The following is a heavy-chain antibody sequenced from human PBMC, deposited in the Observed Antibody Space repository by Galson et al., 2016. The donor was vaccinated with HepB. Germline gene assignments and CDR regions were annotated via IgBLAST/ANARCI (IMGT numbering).Heavy chain of an antibody. V-gene: IGHV3-30*04. D-gene: IGHD2/OR15-2a*01. CDR3: TRGRNPLSSFDFIIAY. CDR2: ISYDGSNK. Sequence: SLRLSCAASGFTFSGYAMHWVRQAPGKGLEWVAVISYDGSNKYYADSVKGRFTISRDNSKNTLYLQMNSLRAGDTAVYYCTRGRNPLSSFDFIIAYWGHGTLVTVSS. J-gene: IGHJ4*01. CDR1: GFTFSGYA.